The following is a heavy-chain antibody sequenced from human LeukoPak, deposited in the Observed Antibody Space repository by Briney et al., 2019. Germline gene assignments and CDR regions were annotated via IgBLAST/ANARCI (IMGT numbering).Heavy chain of an antibody. CDR3: AKDQEDGSSWYVDYYGMDV. Sequence: GRSLRLSCAASGFTFSSYGMHWVRQAPGKGLEWVAVISYDGSNKYYADSVKGRFTISRDNSKNTLYLQMNSLRAEDTAVYYCAKDQEDGSSWYVDYYGMDVWGQGTTVTVSS. D-gene: IGHD6-13*01. J-gene: IGHJ6*02. CDR1: GFTFSSYG. CDR2: ISYDGSNK. V-gene: IGHV3-30*18.